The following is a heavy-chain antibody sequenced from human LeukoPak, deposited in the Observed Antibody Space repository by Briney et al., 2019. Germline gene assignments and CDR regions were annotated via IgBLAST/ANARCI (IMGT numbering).Heavy chain of an antibody. J-gene: IGHJ1*01. CDR2: ITGSCSYI. D-gene: IGHD3-10*01. CDR3: ARDGSGSYYKYFQH. Sequence: KSGGSLRLSCAASGFTFSSHSMTWVRQAPGKGLEWVSSITGSCSYIHYADSVKGRFTISRDNAKNSLYLQMNSLRDEDTAVYYCARDGSGSYYKYFQHWGQGTLVTVSS. V-gene: IGHV3-21*01. CDR1: GFTFSSHS.